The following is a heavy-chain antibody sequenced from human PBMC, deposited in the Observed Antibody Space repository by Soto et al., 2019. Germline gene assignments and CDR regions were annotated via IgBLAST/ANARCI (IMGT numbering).Heavy chain of an antibody. CDR3: ARRRDGYNLFDY. J-gene: IGHJ4*02. Sequence: PSETLSLTCAVSGYSISSGYYWGWIRQPPGKGLEWIGSIYHSGSTYYNPSLKSRVTISVDTSKNQFSLKLSSVTAADTAVYYCARRRDGYNLFDYWGQGTLVTVSS. V-gene: IGHV4-38-2*01. D-gene: IGHD5-12*01. CDR2: IYHSGST. CDR1: GYSISSGYY.